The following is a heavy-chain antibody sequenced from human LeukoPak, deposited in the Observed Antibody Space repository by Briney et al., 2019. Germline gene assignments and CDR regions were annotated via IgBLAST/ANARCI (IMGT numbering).Heavy chain of an antibody. V-gene: IGHV3-21*01. D-gene: IGHD6-13*01. J-gene: IGHJ6*02. CDR2: ISSTSSYI. Sequence: PGGSLRLSCAASGFTFSSYSMNWVRQAPGKGLEWVSSISSTSSYIYYADSVKGRFTISRDNAKNSLYLQMTRLRAEDTAVYYCARGGSSSSWSYGMDVWGQGTTVTVSS. CDR3: ARGGSSSSWSYGMDV. CDR1: GFTFSSYS.